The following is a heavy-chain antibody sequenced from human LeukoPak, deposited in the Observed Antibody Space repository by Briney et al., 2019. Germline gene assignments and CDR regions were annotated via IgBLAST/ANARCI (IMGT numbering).Heavy chain of an antibody. V-gene: IGHV4-31*03. CDR2: IYYSGST. J-gene: IGHJ6*02. D-gene: IGHD6-6*01. CDR1: GGSISSGGYY. CDR3: ANLYSSSSLYYYYGMDV. Sequence: PSQTLSLTCTVSGGSISSGGYYWSWIRQHPGKGLEWIGYIYYSGSTYYNPSLKSRVTISVDTSKNQFSLKLSSVTAADTAVYYCANLYSSSSLYYYYGMDVWGQGTTVTVSS.